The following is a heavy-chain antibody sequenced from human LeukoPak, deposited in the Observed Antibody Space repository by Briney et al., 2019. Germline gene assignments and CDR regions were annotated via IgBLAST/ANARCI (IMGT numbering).Heavy chain of an antibody. J-gene: IGHJ6*03. CDR1: GGSVSSYY. V-gene: IGHV4-59*02. CDR3: ARTTEAHSWRTRYYDYYMDV. Sequence: SETLSLTCTVSGGSVSSYYWSWIRQPPGKGLEWIGYIYYSGSTNYNPSLKSRVTISVDTSKNQFSLKLSSVTAADTAVYYCARTTEAHSWRTRYYDYYMDVWGKGTTVTVSS. CDR2: IYYSGST. D-gene: IGHD6-13*01.